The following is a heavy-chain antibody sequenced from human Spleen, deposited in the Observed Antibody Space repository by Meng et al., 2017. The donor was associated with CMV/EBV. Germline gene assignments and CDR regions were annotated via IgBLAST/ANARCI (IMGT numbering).Heavy chain of an antibody. V-gene: IGHV1-2*02. Sequence: TLSDYYTHRMRQDPGHEHEWMGGIKPKRGDTNDAQKFHDRVTLTRDTSISTDYMELESHRYDNTAGYYCARVWGYTGYDLAGLTLYYWGQGTLVTVSS. J-gene: IGHJ4*02. D-gene: IGHD5-12*01. CDR2: IKPKRGDT. CDR3: ARVWGYTGYDLAGLTLYY. CDR1: TLSDYY.